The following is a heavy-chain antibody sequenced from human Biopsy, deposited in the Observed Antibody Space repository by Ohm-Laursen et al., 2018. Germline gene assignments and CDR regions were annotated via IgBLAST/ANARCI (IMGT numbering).Heavy chain of an antibody. J-gene: IGHJ3*02. Sequence: SETLSLTCSVSGYSISTYYWSWIRQAPDRGLEWVGYISYSGSTSNNPSLKSRITISVDTSKNKISLKVTSVTAADTAVYYCAKHGSGWTGDDALHIWGQGTMVTVSS. V-gene: IGHV4-59*08. D-gene: IGHD6-19*01. CDR2: ISYSGST. CDR3: AKHGSGWTGDDALHI. CDR1: GYSISTYY.